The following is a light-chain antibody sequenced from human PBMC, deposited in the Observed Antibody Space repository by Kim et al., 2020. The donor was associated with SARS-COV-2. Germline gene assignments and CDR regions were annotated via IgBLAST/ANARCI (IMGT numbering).Light chain of an antibody. CDR3: QQLNSYPRVT. CDR2: AAS. J-gene: IGKJ3*01. CDR1: QGISSY. V-gene: IGKV1-9*01. Sequence: SVGDRVTITCRASQGISSYLAWYQQKPGKAPKLLIYAASTLQSGVPSRFSGSGSGTEFTLTISSLQPEDFATYYCQQLNSYPRVTFGPGTKVDIK.